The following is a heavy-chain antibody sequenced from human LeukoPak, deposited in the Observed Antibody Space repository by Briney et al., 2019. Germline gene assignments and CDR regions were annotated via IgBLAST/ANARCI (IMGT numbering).Heavy chain of an antibody. CDR2: IWYDGTNK. Sequence: GGSLRLSCAASGFTFSSYWMHCGRQAPGKGLEWVAVIWYDGTNKYYADSVKGRFTISRDNSKNTLHLQMNSLRAEDTAVYYCVREGAGGSGSYLAFDIWGQGTMVTVSS. V-gene: IGHV3-33*08. D-gene: IGHD3-10*01. J-gene: IGHJ3*02. CDR1: GFTFSSYW. CDR3: VREGAGGSGSYLAFDI.